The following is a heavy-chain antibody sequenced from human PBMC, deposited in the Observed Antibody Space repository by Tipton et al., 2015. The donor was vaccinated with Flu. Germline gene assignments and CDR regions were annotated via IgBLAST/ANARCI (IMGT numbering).Heavy chain of an antibody. Sequence: LRLSCTVSGDSISSGGYYWSWIRQHPGKGLEWIGYISYSGTTHYNPSLKSRLTISADTSKNRFSLKLRSVTAADTAVYYCARANYHDSSVLDYWGQGTLVPVSS. CDR1: GDSISSGGYY. CDR2: ISYSGTT. V-gene: IGHV4-31*02. J-gene: IGHJ4*02. D-gene: IGHD3-22*01. CDR3: ARANYHDSSVLDY.